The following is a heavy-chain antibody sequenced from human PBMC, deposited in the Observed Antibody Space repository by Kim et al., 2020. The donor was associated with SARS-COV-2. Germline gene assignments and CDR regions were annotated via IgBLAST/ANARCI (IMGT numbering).Heavy chain of an antibody. J-gene: IGHJ4*02. Sequence: SETLSLTCTVSGGSISSYYWSWIRQPPGKGLEWIGYIYYSGSTNYNPSLKSRVTISVDTSKNQFSLKLSSVTAADTAVYYCAIAVAGRRNYFDYWGQGTLVTVSS. D-gene: IGHD6-19*01. CDR1: GGSISSYY. V-gene: IGHV4-59*01. CDR2: IYYSGST. CDR3: AIAVAGRRNYFDY.